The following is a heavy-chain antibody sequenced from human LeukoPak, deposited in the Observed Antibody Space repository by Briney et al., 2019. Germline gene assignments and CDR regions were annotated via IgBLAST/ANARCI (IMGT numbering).Heavy chain of an antibody. J-gene: IGHJ4*02. CDR3: ARDRRADYYGSGSYYNGAFDY. V-gene: IGHV4-59*12. Sequence: SETLSLTCTVSGGSISSYYWSWIRQPPGKGLEWIGYIYYSGSTYYNPSLKSRVTISVDTSKNQFSLKLSSVTAADTAVYYCARDRRADYYGSGSYYNGAFDYWGQGTLVTVSS. CDR2: IYYSGST. CDR1: GGSISSYY. D-gene: IGHD3-10*01.